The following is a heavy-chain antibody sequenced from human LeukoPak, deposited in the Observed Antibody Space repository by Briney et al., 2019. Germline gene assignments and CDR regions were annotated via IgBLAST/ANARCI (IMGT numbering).Heavy chain of an antibody. J-gene: IGHJ4*02. D-gene: IGHD3-10*01. CDR2: ITGSGSTT. CDR3: AKDPEYYYGPMYYFDY. V-gene: IGHV3-23*01. Sequence: PGGSLRLSCAASGFAFSNYGMNWVRQAPGKGLEWVSGITGSGSTTYYADSVKGRFTISRDNSKNTLYLQMNSLRAEDTAVYYCAKDPEYYYGPMYYFDYWGQGTLVTVSS. CDR1: GFAFSNYG.